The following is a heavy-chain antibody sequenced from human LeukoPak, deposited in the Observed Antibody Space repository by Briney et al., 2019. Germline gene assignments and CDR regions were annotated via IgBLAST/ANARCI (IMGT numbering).Heavy chain of an antibody. V-gene: IGHV3-7*05. D-gene: IGHD2-2*01. J-gene: IGHJ4*02. CDR1: GFTFGRHW. CDR3: ARHPGYCSSTSCYVYFDY. CDR2: IKQDGSQK. Sequence: GGSLRLSCAASGFTFGRHWMSWVRQAPGEGPEWVANIKQDGSQKYYVDSVKGRFTISRDNAKNSLFLQMNSLRGEDTAVYYCARHPGYCSSTSCYVYFDYWGQGTLVTVSS.